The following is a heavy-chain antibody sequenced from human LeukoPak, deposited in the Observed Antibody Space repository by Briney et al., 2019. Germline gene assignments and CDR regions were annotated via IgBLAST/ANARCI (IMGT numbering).Heavy chain of an antibody. J-gene: IGHJ3*02. Sequence: SETLSLTCTVSGGSISSGGYYWSWIRQHPGKGLEWIGYIYYSGSTSYNPSLKSRVTISVDTSKNQFSLKLSSVTAADTAVYYCVIDSAQSNAFDIWGQGTMVTVSS. D-gene: IGHD4-11*01. CDR2: IYYSGST. V-gene: IGHV4-31*03. CDR3: VIDSAQSNAFDI. CDR1: GGSISSGGYY.